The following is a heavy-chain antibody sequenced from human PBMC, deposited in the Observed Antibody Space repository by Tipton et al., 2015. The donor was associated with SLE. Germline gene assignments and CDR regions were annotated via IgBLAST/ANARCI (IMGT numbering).Heavy chain of an antibody. J-gene: IGHJ4*02. CDR3: ARARYCSGGSCYGDYFDY. Sequence: SLRLSCTASGFTVSSNYMNWVRQAPGKGLEWVAVISYDGSNKYYADSVKGRFTISRDNSKNTLYLQMNSLRAEDTAVYYCARARYCSGGSCYGDYFDYWGQGTLVTVSS. CDR2: ISYDGSNK. V-gene: IGHV3-30-3*01. CDR1: GFTVSSNY. D-gene: IGHD2-15*01.